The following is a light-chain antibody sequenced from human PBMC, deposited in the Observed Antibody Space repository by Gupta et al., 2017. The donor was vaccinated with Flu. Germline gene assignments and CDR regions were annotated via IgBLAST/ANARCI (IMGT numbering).Light chain of an antibody. CDR2: WAS. CDR1: QSVLYSSNNKNY. CDR3: QQYYSTPPIT. J-gene: IGKJ5*01. Sequence: DIVMTQSPDSLAVSLAERATINCKSSQSVLYSSNNKNYLAWYQQKPGQPPKLLIYWASTRESGVPDRFSGSGSGTDFTLTISSLQAEDVAVYYCQQYYSTPPITFGQGTRLEIK. V-gene: IGKV4-1*01.